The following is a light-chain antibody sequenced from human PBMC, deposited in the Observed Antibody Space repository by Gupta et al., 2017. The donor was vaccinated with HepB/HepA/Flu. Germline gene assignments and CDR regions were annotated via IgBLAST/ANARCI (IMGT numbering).Light chain of an antibody. CDR2: GNS. Sequence: QSVLTQPPSVSGAPGQRVTISCTGSSSNIGAGYDVHWYQQLPGTAPKLLIYGNSNRPSGVPDLFSGSKSGTSASLAITGLQAEDEADYYCQSYDSSLSGSVFGGRTKLTVL. CDR3: QSYDSSLSGSV. CDR1: SSNIGAGYD. J-gene: IGLJ2*01. V-gene: IGLV1-40*01.